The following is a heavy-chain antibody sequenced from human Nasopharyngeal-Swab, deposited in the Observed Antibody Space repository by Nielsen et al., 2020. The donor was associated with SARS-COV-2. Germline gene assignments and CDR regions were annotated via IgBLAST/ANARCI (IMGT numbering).Heavy chain of an antibody. CDR2: ISAYNGNT. J-gene: IGHJ6*02. CDR3: ATALTIFGADHYYYYYGMDV. V-gene: IGHV1-18*01. Sequence: ASVKVSCKASGYTFTSYGISWVRQAPGQGLEWMGWISAYNGNTNYAQKLQGRVTMTTDTSTSTAYMELSSLRSEDTAVYYCATALTIFGADHYYYYYGMDVWGQGTTVTVSS. CDR1: GYTFTSYG. D-gene: IGHD3-3*01.